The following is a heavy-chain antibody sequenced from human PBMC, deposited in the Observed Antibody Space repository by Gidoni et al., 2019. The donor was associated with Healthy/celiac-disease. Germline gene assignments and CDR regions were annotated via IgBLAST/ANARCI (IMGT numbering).Heavy chain of an antibody. CDR2: KSYDGSKK. Sequence: QVQLVESGGGVVQPGRSLRLSCAASGFPFSSYGMHWVRQAPGKGLEVVEVKSYDGSKKYYADSVKGRFNISRDNSKNTLYLQMNSLRAEDTAVYYCAKVGVGSSSFYLDWFDPWGQGTLVTVSS. D-gene: IGHD6-13*01. V-gene: IGHV3-30*18. CDR1: GFPFSSYG. CDR3: AKVGVGSSSFYLDWFDP. J-gene: IGHJ5*02.